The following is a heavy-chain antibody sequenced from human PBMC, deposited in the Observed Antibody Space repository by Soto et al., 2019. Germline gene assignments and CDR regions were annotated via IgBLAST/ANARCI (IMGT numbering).Heavy chain of an antibody. CDR1: GGSISSNSYY. Sequence: QLQLQESGPGLVKPSETLSLACTVSGGSISSNSYYWDWIRQPPGKGLEWIGSMYYSGATYHNPSLQSRVTISVDTSKNHFSLHLSSVTAADTAVYYCARHAAYDSVWGKSDGSDYWGQGTLVTVAS. V-gene: IGHV4-39*01. CDR3: ARHAAYDSVWGKSDGSDY. D-gene: IGHD3-16*01. J-gene: IGHJ4*02. CDR2: MYYSGAT.